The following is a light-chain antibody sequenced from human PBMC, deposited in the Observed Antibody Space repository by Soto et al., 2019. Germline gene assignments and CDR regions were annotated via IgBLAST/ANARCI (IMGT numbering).Light chain of an antibody. CDR1: SSNIGSNT. V-gene: IGLV1-44*01. Sequence: QSVLTQPPSASGTPGQRVTISCSGSSSNIGSNTISWYQQLPGTAPKLLIYSNNQRPSGVPDRFSGSKSGTSASLAISGLQAEDEVEEGCAAWDDSLNGRGVFGTGTKLTVL. CDR3: AAWDDSLNGRGV. CDR2: SNN. J-gene: IGLJ1*01.